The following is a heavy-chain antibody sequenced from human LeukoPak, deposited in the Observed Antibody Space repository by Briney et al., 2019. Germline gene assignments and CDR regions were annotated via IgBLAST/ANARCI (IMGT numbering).Heavy chain of an antibody. CDR2: IYYSGST. CDR3: ARTPYSNYVPYYYGMDV. Sequence: SETLSLTCAVYGGSFSGYYWSWIRQNPGKGLEWIGYIYYSGSTNYNPSLKSRVTISVDTSKNQFSLKLSPVTAADTAVYYCARTPYSNYVPYYYGMDVWGQGTTVTVSS. V-gene: IGHV4-59*01. J-gene: IGHJ6*02. CDR1: GGSFSGYY. D-gene: IGHD4-11*01.